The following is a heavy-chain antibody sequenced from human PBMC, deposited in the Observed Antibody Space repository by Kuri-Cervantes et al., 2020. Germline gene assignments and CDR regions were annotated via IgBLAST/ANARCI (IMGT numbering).Heavy chain of an antibody. D-gene: IGHD1-26*01. CDR3: ARDRVGTKYFQH. J-gene: IGHJ1*01. Sequence: GESLKISCAASGFTFSNYWMSWVRQAPGKGLEWVANIKQDGSDKYYVASVKGRFAISRDNAKNSLFLQMNSLRAEDTAVYYCARDRVGTKYFQHWGQGTLVTVSS. V-gene: IGHV3-7*01. CDR2: IKQDGSDK. CDR1: GFTFSNYW.